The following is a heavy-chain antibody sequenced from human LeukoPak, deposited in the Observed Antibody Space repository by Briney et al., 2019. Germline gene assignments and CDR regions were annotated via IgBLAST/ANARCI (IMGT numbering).Heavy chain of an antibody. CDR2: ISDTGST. D-gene: IGHD3-16*01. V-gene: IGHV4-4*02. CDR3: ARHYGP. CDR1: GGSISNTNW. Sequence: SETLSLTCAVSGGSISNTNWWSWVRQPPGKGLEWIGEISDTGSTNYNPSLKSRVTISVDTSKNQFSLKLNSVTAADTAVYYCARHYGPWGQGTLVTVSS. J-gene: IGHJ5*02.